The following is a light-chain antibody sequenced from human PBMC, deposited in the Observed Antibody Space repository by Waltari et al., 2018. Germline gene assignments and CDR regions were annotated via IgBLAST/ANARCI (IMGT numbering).Light chain of an antibody. CDR2: KSS. V-gene: IGKV1-5*03. CDR3: QQYNSYSLLT. J-gene: IGKJ4*01. Sequence: DIQMTQSPSTLSASVGDRFTITCRASQSISNWLAWYQQKPGKAPKLLIYKSSTLESGVPSSFSGSGSGTEFTLTISSLQPDDFATYYCQQYNSYSLLTFGGGTKVEIK. CDR1: QSISNW.